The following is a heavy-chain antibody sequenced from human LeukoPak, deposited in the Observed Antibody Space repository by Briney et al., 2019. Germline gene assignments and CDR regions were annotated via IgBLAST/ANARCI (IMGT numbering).Heavy chain of an antibody. J-gene: IGHJ5*02. CDR3: ARDRGYCYDSSGYYDWFDP. CDR1: GGSISSYY. D-gene: IGHD3-22*01. V-gene: IGHV4-4*07. Sequence: SETLSLTCTVSGGSISSYYWSWIRQPAGKGLEWIGRIYTSGSTNYNPSLKSRVTMSVDTSKNQFSLKLSSVTAADTAVYYCARDRGYCYDSSGYYDWFDPWGQGTLVTVSS. CDR2: IYTSGST.